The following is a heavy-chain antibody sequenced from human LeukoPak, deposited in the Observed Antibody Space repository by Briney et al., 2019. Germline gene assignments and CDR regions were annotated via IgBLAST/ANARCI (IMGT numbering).Heavy chain of an antibody. J-gene: IGHJ4*02. V-gene: IGHV1-69*04. CDR1: GGTFSSYA. CDR3: ASATRSYYDSSGYLDY. D-gene: IGHD3-22*01. Sequence: GPSVKVSCKASGGTFSSYAISWVRQAPGQGLEWMGRITFILGTANYAQKFQGRVTITADKSTSTAYMELSSLRSEDTAVYYCASATRSYYDSSGYLDYWGQGTLVTVSS. CDR2: ITFILGTA.